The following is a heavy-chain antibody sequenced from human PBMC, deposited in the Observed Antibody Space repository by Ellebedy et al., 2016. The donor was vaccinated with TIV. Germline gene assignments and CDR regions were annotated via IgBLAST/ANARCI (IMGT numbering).Heavy chain of an antibody. CDR1: GGSVRGYY. Sequence: GSLRLXXTVSGGSVRGYYWSWIRQPPGKRLEWVAYIYYSGDTNYNPSLNSRVSISIDTSRNQFSLRLTSVTAADTAVYYCARLPRRQEVHELTFDLWGQGTMVTVSS. D-gene: IGHD1-7*01. J-gene: IGHJ3*01. CDR3: ARLPRRQEVHELTFDL. V-gene: IGHV4-59*02. CDR2: IYYSGDT.